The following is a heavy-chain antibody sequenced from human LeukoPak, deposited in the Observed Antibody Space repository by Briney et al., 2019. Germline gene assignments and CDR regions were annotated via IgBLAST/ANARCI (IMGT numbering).Heavy chain of an antibody. CDR1: GFTLSSYA. CDR3: ASSRYDSSGYYGIIAY. Sequence: PGESLRLSCAASGFTLSSYAMHWVRQAPGKGLEWVALIPYDGSNKYYADSVKGRFTVSRDNSKNTLYLQMNSLRAEDTAVYYCASSRYDSSGYYGIIAYWGQGTLVTVSS. CDR2: IPYDGSNK. V-gene: IGHV3-30*04. J-gene: IGHJ4*02. D-gene: IGHD3-22*01.